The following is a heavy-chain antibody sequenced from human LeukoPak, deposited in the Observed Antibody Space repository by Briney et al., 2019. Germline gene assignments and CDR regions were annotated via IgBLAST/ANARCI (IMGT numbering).Heavy chain of an antibody. Sequence: ASVKVSCKASGYTFTGYYMHWVRQAPGQGLEWMGWINPNRGGTNYAQKFQGRVTMTRDTPISTAYMELSRLRSDDTAVYYCASVVRGAQYFQHWGQGTLVTVSS. D-gene: IGHD3-10*01. CDR1: GYTFTGYY. CDR3: ASVVRGAQYFQH. J-gene: IGHJ1*01. V-gene: IGHV1-2*02. CDR2: INPNRGGT.